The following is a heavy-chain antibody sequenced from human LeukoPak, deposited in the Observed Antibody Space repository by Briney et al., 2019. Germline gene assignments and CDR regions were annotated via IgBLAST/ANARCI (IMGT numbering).Heavy chain of an antibody. V-gene: IGHV1-69*05. CDR2: IIPIFGTA. D-gene: IGHD3-3*01. CDR1: GGTFSSYA. Sequence: GSSVKVSCKASGGTFSSYAISWVRQAPGQGLEWMGRIIPIFGTANYAQKFQGRGTITTDESTSTAYMELTSLRSEDPAVYYCARARSKPNDFWSGYAAFDYWGQGTLVTVSS. CDR3: ARARSKPNDFWSGYAAFDY. J-gene: IGHJ4*02.